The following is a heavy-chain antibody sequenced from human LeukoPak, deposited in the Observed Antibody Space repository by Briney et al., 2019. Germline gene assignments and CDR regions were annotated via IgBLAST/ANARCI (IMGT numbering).Heavy chain of an antibody. Sequence: VGSLRLSCAASEFTFSSYAMSWVRQAPGKGLEWVSAISGSGGSTYYADSVKGRFTISRDNSKNTLYLQMNSLRAEDTAVYYCAKDLSGYSSSSACSYGGQGTLVTVSS. J-gene: IGHJ4*02. CDR3: AKDLSGYSSSSACSY. V-gene: IGHV3-23*01. CDR2: ISGSGGST. CDR1: EFTFSSYA. D-gene: IGHD6-6*01.